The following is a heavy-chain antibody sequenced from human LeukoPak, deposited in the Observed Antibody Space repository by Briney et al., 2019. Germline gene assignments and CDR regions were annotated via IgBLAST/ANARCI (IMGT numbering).Heavy chain of an antibody. CDR1: GYTFSSYG. Sequence: GRSLWLSCAASGYTFSSYGMHGVRHAPGKGLEWVAVIWYDGSNKYYADSVKDRFTISRDNSKNTLYLQMNSLRAEDTAVYYCARDDVAVTGALDFWGQGTLVTVSS. V-gene: IGHV3-33*01. J-gene: IGHJ4*02. D-gene: IGHD6-19*01. CDR2: IWYDGSNK. CDR3: ARDDVAVTGALDF.